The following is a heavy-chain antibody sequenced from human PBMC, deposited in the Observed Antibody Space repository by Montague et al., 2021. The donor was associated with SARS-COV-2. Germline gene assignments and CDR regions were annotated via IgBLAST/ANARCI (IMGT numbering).Heavy chain of an antibody. J-gene: IGHJ4*02. CDR2: INHRGST. D-gene: IGHD3-22*01. CDR1: DGSFSDYS. Sequence: SETLSLTCAVYDGSFSDYSWTWIRQPPGKGLEWIGEINHRGSTNYNPSLKSWVTISVDTSKNQFSLKMTSVTAADTAVYYCARGRQHINMVVVVVTGGEYYFDFWGQGTLVAVSS. CDR3: ARGRQHINMVVVVVTGGEYYFDF. V-gene: IGHV4-34*01.